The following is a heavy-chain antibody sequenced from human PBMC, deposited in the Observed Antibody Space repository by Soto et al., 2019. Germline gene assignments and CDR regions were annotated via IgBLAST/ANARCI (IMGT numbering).Heavy chain of an antibody. CDR2: FNPNSGGA. V-gene: IGHV1-2*02. D-gene: IGHD2-21*01. CDR3: ARGRTIVSPGN. Sequence: QVQVVQSGAEVKKPGSSVKVSCKASGYTFTGYQMHWVRQAPGQVLEWMGWFNPNSGGANYAQKFQGRVTMTGDTSISTAYMELHRLTSDDTAVYYCARGRTIVSPGNWGQGTLVSVSS. CDR1: GYTFTGYQ. J-gene: IGHJ4*02.